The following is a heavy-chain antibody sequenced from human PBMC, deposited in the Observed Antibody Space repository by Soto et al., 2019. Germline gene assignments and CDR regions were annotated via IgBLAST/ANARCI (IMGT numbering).Heavy chain of an antibody. CDR2: INHSGST. J-gene: IGHJ4*02. Sequence: SETLSLTCAVYGGSFSGYYWSWIRQPPGKGLEWIGEINHSGSTNYNPSLKSRVTISVDTSKNQFSLKLSSVTAADTAVYYCAREIKRPGYSSSWYFDYWGQGTLVTVSS. CDR3: AREIKRPGYSSSWYFDY. D-gene: IGHD6-13*01. V-gene: IGHV4-34*01. CDR1: GGSFSGYY.